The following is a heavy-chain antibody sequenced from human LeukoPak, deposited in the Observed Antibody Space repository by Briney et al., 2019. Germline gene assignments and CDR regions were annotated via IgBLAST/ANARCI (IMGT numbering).Heavy chain of an antibody. CDR2: ISGSGGST. CDR1: GFTFSSYA. V-gene: IGHV3-23*01. J-gene: IGHJ6*02. CDR3: AKVLGYCSSTSCPSYYGMDV. D-gene: IGHD2-2*01. Sequence: GGSLRLSCAASGFTFSSYAMSWVRQAPGKGLEWVSAISGSGGSTYYADSVKGRFTISRDNSKNTLYLQMNGLRAEDTAVYYCAKVLGYCSSTSCPSYYGMDVWGQGTTVTVSS.